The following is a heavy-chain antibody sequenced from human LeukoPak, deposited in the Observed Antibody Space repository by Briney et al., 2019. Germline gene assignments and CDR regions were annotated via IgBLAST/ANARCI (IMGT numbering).Heavy chain of an antibody. Sequence: PGGSLRLSCVASGFTFSDYTMHCVRQAPGKGLEYVSAISSYGDNTYYANSVKGRFTISRDNSKNTLYLQMGSLRADDMAVYYFASPTNSYGGNSDFWGQGTLVTVSS. D-gene: IGHD4-23*01. CDR2: ISSYGDNT. V-gene: IGHV3-64*01. CDR3: ASPTNSYGGNSDF. CDR1: GFTFSDYT. J-gene: IGHJ4*02.